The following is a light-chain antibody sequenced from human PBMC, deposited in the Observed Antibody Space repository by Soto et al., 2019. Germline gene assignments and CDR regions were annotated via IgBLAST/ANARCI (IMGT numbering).Light chain of an antibody. V-gene: IGLV2-23*02. Sequence: QSALTQPASVSGSPGQSITVSCTGTSSDVGSYNLVSWYQQHPGKAPKVMIYEVSKRPSGVSNRFSGSKSGNTASLTISGLQAEDEDDYYCCSYAGSSTNVFGTGTKLTVL. J-gene: IGLJ1*01. CDR2: EVS. CDR3: CSYAGSSTNV. CDR1: SSDVGSYNL.